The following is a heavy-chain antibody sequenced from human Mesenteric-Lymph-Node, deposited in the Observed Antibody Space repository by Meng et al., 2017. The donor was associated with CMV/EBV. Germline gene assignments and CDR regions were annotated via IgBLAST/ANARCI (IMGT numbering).Heavy chain of an antibody. CDR1: GYTFRSYD. CDR3: ASGKNVLRFLEWLPEGSDY. V-gene: IGHV1-18*01. J-gene: IGHJ4*02. CDR2: VSPYSGQT. D-gene: IGHD3-3*01. Sequence: ASVKVSCKTSGYTFRSYDFDWVRQAPGQGFEWLGWVSPYSGQTNYPQKFQGRVTMTTDTSTNTAFMELRSLRFDDTAVYYCASGKNVLRFLEWLPEGSDYWGQGTLVTVSS.